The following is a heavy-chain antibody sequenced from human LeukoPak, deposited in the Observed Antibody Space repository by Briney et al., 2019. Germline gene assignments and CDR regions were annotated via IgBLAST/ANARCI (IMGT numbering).Heavy chain of an antibody. CDR2: ISGSGGST. V-gene: IGHV3-23*01. CDR1: GFTVSSKY. CDR3: AKDFYDILTGSFDY. Sequence: GGSLRLSCSASGFTVSSKYMSWVRQAPGKGLEWVSAISGSGGSTYYADSVKGRFTISRDNSKNTLYLQMNSLRAEDTAVYYCAKDFYDILTGSFDYWGQGTLVTVSS. D-gene: IGHD3-9*01. J-gene: IGHJ4*02.